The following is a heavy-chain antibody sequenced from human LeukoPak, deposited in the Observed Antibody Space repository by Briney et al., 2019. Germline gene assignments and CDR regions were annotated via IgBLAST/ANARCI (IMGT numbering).Heavy chain of an antibody. CDR2: ISSSSSYI. D-gene: IGHD6-13*01. V-gene: IGHV3-21*01. CDR3: ARAASSWHDY. J-gene: IGHJ4*02. CDR1: GFTITSYT. Sequence: GGSLRLSCAASGFTITSYTMNWVRQAPGKGLEWVSSISSSSSYIYYADSVKGRFTISRDNAKNSLYLQINSLRAEDTAVYYCARAASSWHDYWGQGTLVTVSS.